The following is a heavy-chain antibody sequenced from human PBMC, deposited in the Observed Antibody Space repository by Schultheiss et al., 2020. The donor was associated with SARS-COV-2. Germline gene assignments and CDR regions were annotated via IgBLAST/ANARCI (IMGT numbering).Heavy chain of an antibody. CDR3: AREMTTVTTDLFDY. V-gene: IGHV3-30*03. CDR1: GFTFDSYG. D-gene: IGHD4-17*01. Sequence: GGSLRLSCAASGFTFDSYGMHWVRQAPGKGLEWVAVISYDGSNKYYADSVKGRFTISRDNSKNTLYLQMNSLRAEDTAVYYCAREMTTVTTDLFDYWGQGTLVTVSS. CDR2: ISYDGSNK. J-gene: IGHJ4*02.